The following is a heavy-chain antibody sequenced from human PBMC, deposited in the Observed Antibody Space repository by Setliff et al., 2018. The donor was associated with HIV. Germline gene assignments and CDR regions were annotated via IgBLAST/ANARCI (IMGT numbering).Heavy chain of an antibody. CDR3: GGNGYYSIDY. J-gene: IGHJ4*02. CDR2: IFHSGST. D-gene: IGHD3-22*01. V-gene: IGHV4-4*02. CDR1: GGSVSSTNW. Sequence: TLSLTCAVSGGSVSSTNWWNWVRQPPGKGLEWIGEIFHSGSTHYTASLQSRVTISVDKSKSQFSLKLNSVTAADTAVYYCGGNGYYSIDYWGQGTLVTVSA.